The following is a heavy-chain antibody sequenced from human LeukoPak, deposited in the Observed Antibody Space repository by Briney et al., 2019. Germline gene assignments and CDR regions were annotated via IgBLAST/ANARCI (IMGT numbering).Heavy chain of an antibody. J-gene: IGHJ4*02. V-gene: IGHV3-48*03. CDR1: GFTFSSYE. Sequence: GGSLRLSCAASGFTFSSYEMNWVRQAPGKGLEWVSYISSSGSKIYYADSVKGRFTISRDNAKNSLYLQMNSLRAEDTALYYCARDLRVVITGSFDSWGQGTLVTVSS. D-gene: IGHD3-22*01. CDR2: ISSSGSKI. CDR3: ARDLRVVITGSFDS.